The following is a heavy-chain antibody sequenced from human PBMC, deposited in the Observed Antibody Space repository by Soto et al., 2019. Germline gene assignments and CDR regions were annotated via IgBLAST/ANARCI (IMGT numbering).Heavy chain of an antibody. CDR3: ARDGGYCSGGSCHSHYYYYHGMDV. CDR1: GYTFTGYY. V-gene: IGHV1-2*02. J-gene: IGHJ6*02. D-gene: IGHD2-15*01. CDR2: INPNSGGT. Sequence: ASVKVSCKAAGYTFTGYYMHWVRQAPGQGLEWMGWINPNSGGTNYAQKFQGRVTMTRDTSISTAYMELSRLRSDDTAVYYCARDGGYCSGGSCHSHYYYYHGMDVWGQGTTVTVSS.